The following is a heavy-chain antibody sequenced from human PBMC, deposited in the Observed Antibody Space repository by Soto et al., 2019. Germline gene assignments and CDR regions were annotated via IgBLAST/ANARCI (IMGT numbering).Heavy chain of an antibody. CDR3: AKDRVLKSSSWQYYYDYGMDV. CDR1: GFTFSSYG. V-gene: IGHV3-30*18. J-gene: IGHJ6*02. CDR2: ISYDGSNK. Sequence: QVQLVESGGGVVQPGRSLRLSCAASGFTFSSYGMHWVRQAPGKGLEWVAVISYDGSNKYYADSVQGRFTISRDNSKNTQSPRMTNLRAEDTAVYYCAKDRVLKSSSWQYYYDYGMDVWGQGTTVTVSS. D-gene: IGHD6-13*01.